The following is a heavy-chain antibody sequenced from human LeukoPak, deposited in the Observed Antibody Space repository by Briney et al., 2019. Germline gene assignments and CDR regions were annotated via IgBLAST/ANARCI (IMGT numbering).Heavy chain of an antibody. CDR2: IYWDDDK. CDR1: GFSLTTRRVG. J-gene: IGHJ4*02. V-gene: IGHV2-5*02. CDR3: APRQGVSCSGGNCYYFDY. Sequence: SGPTLVNPTQTLTLTCTFSGFSLTTRRVGVGLIRQPPGKSLGWLALIYWDDDKRYNPSLKSRLTITKETSKNQVILTITNVDPVDTATYFCAPRQGVSCSGGNCYYFDYWGQGTLVTVSS. D-gene: IGHD2-15*01.